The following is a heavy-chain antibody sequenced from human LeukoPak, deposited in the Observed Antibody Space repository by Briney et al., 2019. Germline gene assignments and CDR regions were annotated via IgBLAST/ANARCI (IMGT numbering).Heavy chain of an antibody. Sequence: GGSLRLSCAASGFTFSDSAMHWVRQASGKGLEWVGRIRSKANSYATAYAASVKGRFTISRDDSKNTAYLQMNSLKTEDTAVYYCTTTIVVVTGGIDYWGQGTLVTVSS. D-gene: IGHD2-21*02. CDR2: IRSKANSYAT. J-gene: IGHJ4*02. CDR1: GFTFSDSA. CDR3: TTTIVVVTGGIDY. V-gene: IGHV3-73*01.